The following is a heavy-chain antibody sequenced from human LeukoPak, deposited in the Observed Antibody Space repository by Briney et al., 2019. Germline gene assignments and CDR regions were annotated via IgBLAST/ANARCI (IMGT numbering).Heavy chain of an antibody. Sequence: GGSLRLSCAASEFTFSTYWMSWVRQAPGKGLEWVARIKQDGSEKYYVDSVKGRFTISRDNAKNSVYLQMNSLRAEDMTVYYCARRAANYDFWSGYNVWGKGTTVTLSS. J-gene: IGHJ6*04. CDR2: IKQDGSEK. V-gene: IGHV3-7*01. CDR3: ARRAANYDFWSGYNV. CDR1: EFTFSTYW. D-gene: IGHD3-3*01.